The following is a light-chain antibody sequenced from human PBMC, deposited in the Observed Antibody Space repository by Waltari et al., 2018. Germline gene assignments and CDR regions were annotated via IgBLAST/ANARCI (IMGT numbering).Light chain of an antibody. Sequence: AIQLTQSPSSLSASVGDRVTITCRASQGISSALAGYQQKPGKAPKLLIYDASSLESGVPSRFSGGGSGTDFTFTISSLQPGDIATYYCQQHDNLPLTFGGGTKVEIK. CDR2: DAS. J-gene: IGKJ4*01. CDR1: QGISSA. CDR3: QQHDNLPLT. V-gene: IGKV1D-13*01.